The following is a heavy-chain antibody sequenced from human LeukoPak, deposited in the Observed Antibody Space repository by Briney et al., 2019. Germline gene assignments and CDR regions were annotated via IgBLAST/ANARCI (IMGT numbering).Heavy chain of an antibody. Sequence: SETLSLTCTVSGGSISSYYWSWIRQPPGKGLEWIGYIYYSGSTNYNPSLKSRVTISVDTSKNQFSLKLSSVTAADTAVYYCARDYAGGQNWFDPWGQGTLVTVSS. V-gene: IGHV4-59*01. CDR3: ARDYAGGQNWFDP. J-gene: IGHJ5*02. CDR1: GGSISSYY. CDR2: IYYSGST. D-gene: IGHD3-16*01.